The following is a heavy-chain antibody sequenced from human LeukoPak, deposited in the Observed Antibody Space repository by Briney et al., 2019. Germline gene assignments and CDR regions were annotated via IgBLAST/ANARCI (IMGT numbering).Heavy chain of an antibody. CDR1: GFAFSSYA. Sequence: PGGSLRLSCAASGFAFSSYAMSWVRQAPGKGLEWVSAISGSGGRTYYADSVKGRFTISRDNSKNTLYLQMNSLRAEDTAVYYCAKDSGFCSGGSCYSGYFDYWGQGTLVTVSS. CDR3: AKDSGFCSGGSCYSGYFDY. D-gene: IGHD2-15*01. CDR2: ISGSGGRT. V-gene: IGHV3-23*01. J-gene: IGHJ4*02.